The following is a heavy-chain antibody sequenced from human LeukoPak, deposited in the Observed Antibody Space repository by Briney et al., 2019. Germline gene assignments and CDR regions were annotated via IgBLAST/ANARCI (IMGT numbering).Heavy chain of an antibody. CDR3: ARPDYGDYAPNFQH. J-gene: IGHJ1*01. CDR2: IYYGGST. Sequence: SETLSLTCTVSGGSISSSSYYWGWIRQPPGKGLEWIGSIYYGGSTYYNPSLKSRVTISVDTSKNQFSMKLSSLTAGDTAVYYCARPDYGDYAPNFQHWGQGTLVTVSS. V-gene: IGHV4-39*01. D-gene: IGHD4-17*01. CDR1: GGSISSSSYY.